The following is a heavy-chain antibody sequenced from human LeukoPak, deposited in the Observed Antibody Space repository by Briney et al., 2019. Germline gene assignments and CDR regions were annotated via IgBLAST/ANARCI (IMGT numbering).Heavy chain of an antibody. CDR2: VNSNSGGT. CDR3: ARDKANSYYDFWSGSDAFDM. CDR1: GYTFTGYY. D-gene: IGHD3-3*01. V-gene: IGHV1-2*02. Sequence: ASVKVSCKASGYTFTGYYMHWVRQAPGQGLEWMGWVNSNSGGTNYAQKFLGRVTMTRDTSISTAYMELSRLRSDDTAVYYCARDKANSYYDFWSGSDAFDMWGQGTMVTVSS. J-gene: IGHJ3*02.